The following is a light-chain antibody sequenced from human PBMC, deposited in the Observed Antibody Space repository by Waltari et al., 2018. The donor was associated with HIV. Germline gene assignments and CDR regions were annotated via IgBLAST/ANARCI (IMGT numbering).Light chain of an antibody. J-gene: IGKJ2*01. CDR1: QRISSY. Sequence: DIQMTQSPSSLSASVGDRVTITCRASQRISSYLNWYQQKPGKAPKLLISGASTLQSGVPSRFSGSGSETDFTLTISGLQPEDFVIDYCQQSYSTPYTFGQGTKLEIK. CDR2: GAS. CDR3: QQSYSTPYT. V-gene: IGKV1-39*01.